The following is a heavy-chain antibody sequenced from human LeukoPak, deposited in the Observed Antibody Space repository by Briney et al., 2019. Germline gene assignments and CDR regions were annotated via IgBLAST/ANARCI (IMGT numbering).Heavy chain of an antibody. J-gene: IGHJ4*02. CDR1: GASIRSSDYY. CDR2: VYYSGTT. V-gene: IGHV4-39*01. CDR3: ARHGNWSPFDY. Sequence: PSETLSLTCVLSGASIRSSDYYWAWIRQPPGKGLEWIGTVYYSGTTYYNPSLKSRLTISVDTSNNSVSLKVTSLTAADTAVYYCARHGNWSPFDYWGQGSLVTVSS. D-gene: IGHD1-1*01.